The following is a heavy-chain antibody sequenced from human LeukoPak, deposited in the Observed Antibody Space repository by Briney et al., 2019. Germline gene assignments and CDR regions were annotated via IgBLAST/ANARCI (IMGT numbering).Heavy chain of an antibody. CDR2: INPNSGGT. V-gene: IGHV1-2*02. D-gene: IGHD3-10*01. J-gene: IGHJ4*02. CDR3: ARSRTGSGFLFDY. CDR1: GYTFTGYY. Sequence: EASVKVSCKASGYTFTGYYMHWVRQAPGQGLEWMGWINPNSGGTNYAQKFQGRVTMTRDTSMSKAYMELSRLRSDDTAVYYCARSRTGSGFLFDYWGQGTLVTVSS.